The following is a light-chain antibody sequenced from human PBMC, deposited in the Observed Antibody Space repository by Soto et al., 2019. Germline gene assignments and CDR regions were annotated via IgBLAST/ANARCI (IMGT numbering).Light chain of an antibody. V-gene: IGKV1-39*01. CDR2: AAS. CDR3: QQSHTTHWT. CDR1: QSIRNN. J-gene: IGKJ1*01. Sequence: DIQMTQSPSSLSASVGDRVTITCRASQSIRNNLNWYQQKPGKAPNLKIYAASNLQSGVPSRFSGSGSGTDFTLTISGLQPEDIASYYAQQSHTTHWTFGQGTKVEIK.